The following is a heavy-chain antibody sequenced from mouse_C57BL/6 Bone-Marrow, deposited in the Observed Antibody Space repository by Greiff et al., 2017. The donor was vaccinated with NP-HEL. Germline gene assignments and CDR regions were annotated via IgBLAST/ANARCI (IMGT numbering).Heavy chain of an antibody. D-gene: IGHD1-1*01. CDR3: ARKFYYGSSQYFDV. Sequence: LVESGPELVKPGASVKISCKASGYSFTDYNMNWVKQSNGKSLEWIGVINPNYGTTSYNQKFKGKATLTVDQSSSTAYMQLNSLTSEDSAVYYCARKFYYGSSQYFDVWGTGTTVTVSS. CDR2: INPNYGTT. V-gene: IGHV1-39*01. J-gene: IGHJ1*03. CDR1: GYSFTDYN.